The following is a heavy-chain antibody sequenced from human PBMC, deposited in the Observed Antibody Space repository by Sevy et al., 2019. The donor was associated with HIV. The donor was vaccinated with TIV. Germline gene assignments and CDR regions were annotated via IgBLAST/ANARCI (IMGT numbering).Heavy chain of an antibody. V-gene: IGHV3-30*02. Sequence: GGSLRLSCVASGFSFSSYGMHWVRQAPGKGLEWMSYIQYDGSNKDYGDSVKGRFTISRDNSKNTLYLQMNSLRVEDTAVFYCGKEGGGEGGDHWGQGTLVTVSS. CDR3: GKEGGGEGGDH. J-gene: IGHJ4*02. D-gene: IGHD3-16*01. CDR2: IQYDGSNK. CDR1: GFSFSSYG.